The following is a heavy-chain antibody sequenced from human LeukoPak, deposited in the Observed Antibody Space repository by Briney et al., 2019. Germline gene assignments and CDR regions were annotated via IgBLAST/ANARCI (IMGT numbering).Heavy chain of an antibody. CDR1: GGSISSSSYY. Sequence: SETLSLTCTVSGGSISSSSYYWGWIRQPPGKGLEWIGSIYYSGSTYYNPSLKSRVTISVDTSKNQFSLKLSSVTAADTAVYYCARHTRVEHIVASGTFDYWGQGTLVTVSS. D-gene: IGHD2-21*01. CDR3: ARHTRVEHIVASGTFDY. V-gene: IGHV4-39*01. J-gene: IGHJ4*02. CDR2: IYYSGST.